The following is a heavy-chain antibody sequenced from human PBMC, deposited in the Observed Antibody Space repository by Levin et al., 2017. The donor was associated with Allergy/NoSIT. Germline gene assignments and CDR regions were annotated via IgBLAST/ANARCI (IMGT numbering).Heavy chain of an antibody. J-gene: IGHJ4*02. V-gene: IGHV3-74*01. Sequence: GESLKISCAASGFSFRRYWMDWVRQAPGKGPVWLSRIKDDGTYTIYADSVEGRFTISRDNAKNTVYLQMNSLRVEDTAVYYCATSPILEAQGGQGTLVTVSS. CDR2: IKDDGTYT. CDR1: GFSFRRYW. D-gene: IGHD1-1*01. CDR3: ATSPILEAQ.